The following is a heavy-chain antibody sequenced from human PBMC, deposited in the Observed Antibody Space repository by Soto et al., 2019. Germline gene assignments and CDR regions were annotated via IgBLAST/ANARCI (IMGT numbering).Heavy chain of an antibody. D-gene: IGHD1-26*01. CDR2: ISSRSSTI. CDR3: ASIIVGTTPGH. CDR1: GFSFRTHS. J-gene: IGHJ4*02. V-gene: IGHV3-48*02. Sequence: EVQLVESGGGLVQPGGSLRLSCAASGFSFRTHSMNWVRQAPGKGLEWVSYISSRSSTIYYSDSVKGRFTISRDNVKKSLYLQIDSLRDEDTAVYYCASIIVGTTPGHWGQGTLVTVSS.